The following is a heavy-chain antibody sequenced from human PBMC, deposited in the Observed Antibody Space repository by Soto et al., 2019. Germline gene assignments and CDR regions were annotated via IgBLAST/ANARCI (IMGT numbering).Heavy chain of an antibody. V-gene: IGHV1-69*13. CDR3: ARCKPCSVVVIPGWFEP. J-gene: IGHJ5*02. CDR1: GGTFSSYA. D-gene: IGHD3-22*01. CDR2: IIPIFGTA. Sequence: SVKVSCKASGGTFSSYAISWVRQAPGQGLEWMGGIIPIFGTANYAQKFQGRVTITADESTSTAYMELSSLRSEDTAVYYCARCKPCSVVVIPGWFEPWGQGTQVNVSS.